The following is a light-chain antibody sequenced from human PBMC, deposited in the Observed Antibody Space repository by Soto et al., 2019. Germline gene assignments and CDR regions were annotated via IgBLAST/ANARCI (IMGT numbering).Light chain of an antibody. CDR3: QQYNSYSPKT. CDR1: QSISSW. CDR2: HAS. J-gene: IGKJ1*01. Sequence: DIQMTQSPSTLSASVGDRVTITCRASQSISSWLAWYQQKPGRAPKLLIYHASTLESGVPSRFSGSGSGTEFTLTISSLQPDDFAPFYCQQYNSYSPKTFGQGTKVDIK. V-gene: IGKV1-5*01.